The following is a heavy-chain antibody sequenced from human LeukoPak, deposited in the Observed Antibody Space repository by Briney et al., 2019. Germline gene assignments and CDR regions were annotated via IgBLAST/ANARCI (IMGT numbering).Heavy chain of an antibody. CDR2: IGISSGNT. D-gene: IGHD5-24*01. CDR3: ARDYKYAFDN. CDR1: GFPFIEYS. Sequence: GGSLRLSCTASGFPFIEYSMNWVRQAPGKGLEWISYIGISSGNTKYADSVRGRFTISGDKAKNSLYLQMNSLRVEDTAVYYCARDYKYAFDNWGQGTLVTVSS. J-gene: IGHJ4*02. V-gene: IGHV3-48*01.